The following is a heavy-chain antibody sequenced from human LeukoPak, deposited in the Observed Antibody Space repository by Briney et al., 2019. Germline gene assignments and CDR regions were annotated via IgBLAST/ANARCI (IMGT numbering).Heavy chain of an antibody. J-gene: IGHJ4*02. CDR2: ISGSGGST. CDR3: AKEGGYCSSTSCHTVPFYFDY. Sequence: GGSLRLSCAASGFTFSSYAMSWVRQAPGKGLEWVSAISGSGGSTYYADSVKGRFTISRDNSKNTLYLQMNSLRAEDTAVYYCAKEGGYCSSTSCHTVPFYFDYWGQGTPVSVSS. V-gene: IGHV3-23*01. D-gene: IGHD2-2*02. CDR1: GFTFSSYA.